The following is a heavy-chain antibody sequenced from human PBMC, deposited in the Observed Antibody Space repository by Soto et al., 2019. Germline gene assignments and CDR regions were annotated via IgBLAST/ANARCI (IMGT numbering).Heavy chain of an antibody. CDR1: GFTFSPYW. CDR3: ARGHGRLEPVY. Sequence: GSLRLSCAASGFTFSPYWMNWVRQAPGKGLVFVSGINSGGSVYAGSVKGRFTISRDTAKNTLYLDMNSLRVEDTAVYYCARGHGRLEPVYWGQGALVTVSS. J-gene: IGHJ4*02. D-gene: IGHD1-1*01. V-gene: IGHV3-74*03. CDR2: INSGGS.